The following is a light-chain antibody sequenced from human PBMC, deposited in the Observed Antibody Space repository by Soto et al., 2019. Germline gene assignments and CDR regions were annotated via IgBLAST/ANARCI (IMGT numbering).Light chain of an antibody. CDR2: GAS. J-gene: IGKJ5*01. V-gene: IGKV3-20*01. Sequence: SPGTLSLSPGERATLSCRASQSVSSSYLAWYQQKPGQAPRLLIYGASSRATGIPDRFSGSGSGTDFTLTISRLEPEDLAVYYCQQYGSSPPITFGQGTRLEIK. CDR1: QSVSSSY. CDR3: QQYGSSPPIT.